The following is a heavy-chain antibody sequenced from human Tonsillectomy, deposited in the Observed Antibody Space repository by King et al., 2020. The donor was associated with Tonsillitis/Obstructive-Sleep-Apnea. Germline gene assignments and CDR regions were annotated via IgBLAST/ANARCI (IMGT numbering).Heavy chain of an antibody. Sequence: VQLQESGPGLVKPSETLSLTCTVSGGSISSYYWSWIRQPPGKGLEWIGYIYYSGSTNYNPSLKSRVTISVDTSKNQFSLKLSSVTAADTAVYYCARQEEELRVSWFDPWGQGTLVTVSS. CDR2: IYYSGST. D-gene: IGHD1-7*01. CDR3: ARQEEELRVSWFDP. V-gene: IGHV4-59*08. J-gene: IGHJ5*02. CDR1: GGSISSYY.